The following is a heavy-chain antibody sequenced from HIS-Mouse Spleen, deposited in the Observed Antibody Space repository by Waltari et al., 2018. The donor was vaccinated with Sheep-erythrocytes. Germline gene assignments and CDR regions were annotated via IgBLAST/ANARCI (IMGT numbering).Heavy chain of an antibody. CDR1: GFTFSSYG. CDR2: ISFDGSNK. D-gene: IGHD2-8*01. J-gene: IGHJ3*02. Sequence: ASGFTFSSYGMHWVRQAPGKGLEWVAVISFDGSNKYYADSVKGRFTISRDNSKNTLYLQMNSLRAEDTAVYYCAKGDAMVYDAFDIWGQGTMVTVSS. V-gene: IGHV3-30*18. CDR3: AKGDAMVYDAFDI.